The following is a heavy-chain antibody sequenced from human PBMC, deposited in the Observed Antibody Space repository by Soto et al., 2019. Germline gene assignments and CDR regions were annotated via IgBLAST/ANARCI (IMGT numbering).Heavy chain of an antibody. Sequence: ASVKVSCKASGYTFTSYDMHWVRQAPGQRLEWMGWINAGNGNTKYSQKFQGRVTITRDTSASTAYMELSSLRSEDTAVYYCAVDKITGIYDYWGQGTLVTVSS. D-gene: IGHD1-20*01. CDR1: GYTFTSYD. CDR2: INAGNGNT. CDR3: AVDKITGIYDY. V-gene: IGHV1-3*01. J-gene: IGHJ4*02.